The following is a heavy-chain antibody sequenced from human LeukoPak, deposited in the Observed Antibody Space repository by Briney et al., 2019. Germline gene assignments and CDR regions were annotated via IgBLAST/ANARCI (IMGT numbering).Heavy chain of an antibody. V-gene: IGHV3-21*06. D-gene: IGHD3-3*01. CDR3: ARDLEYYGAFDI. CDR1: GFTFSKYN. Sequence: GGSLRLSCAASGFTFSKYNMNWVRQAPGKGLEWVSSISSISTYIYYADSVKGRFTISRDNAKNSLFLQVNSLRAEDTAVYYCARDLEYYGAFDIWGQGTMVTVSS. CDR2: ISSISTYI. J-gene: IGHJ3*02.